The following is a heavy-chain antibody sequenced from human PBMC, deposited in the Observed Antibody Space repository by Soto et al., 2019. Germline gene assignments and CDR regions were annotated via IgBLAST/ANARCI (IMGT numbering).Heavy chain of an antibody. Sequence: GGSLRLSCAASGFTFSSYSMNWVRQAPGKGLEWVSSISSISSTIYYADSVKGRFTISRDNAKNSLYLQMNSLRAEDTAVDYCARPRTELRFWEWSGPPPYYYGMDVWGQGTTVTVSS. CDR3: ARPRTELRFWEWSGPPPYYYGMDV. CDR1: GFTFSSYS. CDR2: ISSISSTI. J-gene: IGHJ6*02. V-gene: IGHV3-48*04. D-gene: IGHD3-3*01.